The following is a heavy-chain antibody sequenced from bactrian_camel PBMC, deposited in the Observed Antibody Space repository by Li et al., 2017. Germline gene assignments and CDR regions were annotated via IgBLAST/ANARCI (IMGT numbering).Heavy chain of an antibody. CDR2: LWTVGGPSTT. V-gene: IGHV3S39*01. D-gene: IGHD7*01. CDR3: AAAEHCTGGYLSQYIN. J-gene: IGHJ4*01. Sequence: QVQLVESGGGSVQTGGNLTLACAASGYDYSGYCVGWFRQVEGKEREGVAGLWTVGGPSTTYYADSVRGRFTISRDNTKNTLYLQLNNLKPEDSARYYCAAAEHCTGGYLSQYINWGQGTQVTVS. CDR1: GYDYSGYC.